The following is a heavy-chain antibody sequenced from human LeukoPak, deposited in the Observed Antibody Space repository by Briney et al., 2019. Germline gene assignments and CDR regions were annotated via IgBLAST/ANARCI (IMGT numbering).Heavy chain of an antibody. CDR1: GGSISSYY. Sequence: SETLSLTCTVSGGSISSYYWSWIRQPPGKGLEWIGYIYYSGSTNYNPSLKSRVTISVDASKNQFSLKLSSVTDADTAVYYCARERSTIFGVVESMDVWGKGTTVTVSS. D-gene: IGHD3-3*01. V-gene: IGHV4-59*01. CDR3: ARERSTIFGVVESMDV. CDR2: IYYSGST. J-gene: IGHJ6*04.